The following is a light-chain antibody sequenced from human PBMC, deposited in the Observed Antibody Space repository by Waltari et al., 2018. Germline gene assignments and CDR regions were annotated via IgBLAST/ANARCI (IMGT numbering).Light chain of an antibody. CDR3: CSYAGSGTWV. J-gene: IGLJ3*02. Sequence: QSALTQPASVSGSPGQSITISCTGTSSDIGYYNLVSWYQHLPGKAPKVMIYEVTKRPSGGSNRFSGSKSGNTASLTISGVQAEDEGHYYCCSYAGSGTWVFGGGTKLTVL. CDR1: SSDIGYYNL. CDR2: EVT. V-gene: IGLV2-23*02.